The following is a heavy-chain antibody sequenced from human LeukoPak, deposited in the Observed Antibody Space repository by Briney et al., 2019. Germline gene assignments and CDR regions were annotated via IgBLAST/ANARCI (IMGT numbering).Heavy chain of an antibody. CDR3: ARNKYYYGSGNYGVPNWFDP. Sequence: SETLSLTCTVSGGSINSNSYYWGWIRQPPGKGLEWIGSIYYSGSTYYNPSLKSRVTISVDTSKNQFSLKLSSVTAADTAVYYCARNKYYYGSGNYGVPNWFDPWGQGTLVTVSS. J-gene: IGHJ5*02. CDR2: IYYSGST. V-gene: IGHV4-39*01. D-gene: IGHD3-10*01. CDR1: GGSINSNSYY.